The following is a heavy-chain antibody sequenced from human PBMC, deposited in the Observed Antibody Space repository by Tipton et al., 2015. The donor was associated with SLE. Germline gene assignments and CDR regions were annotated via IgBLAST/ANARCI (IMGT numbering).Heavy chain of an antibody. CDR2: IYTSGST. D-gene: IGHD4-17*01. V-gene: IGHV4-4*08. Sequence: TLSLTCTVSGGSISSYYWSWIRQPPGKGLEWIGYIYTSGSTNYNPSLKSRVTISVDTSKNQFSLKLSSVTAADTAVYYCARASSYWDYGEGDWYFDLWGRGTLVNVSS. CDR3: ARASSYWDYGEGDWYFDL. J-gene: IGHJ2*01. CDR1: GGSISSYY.